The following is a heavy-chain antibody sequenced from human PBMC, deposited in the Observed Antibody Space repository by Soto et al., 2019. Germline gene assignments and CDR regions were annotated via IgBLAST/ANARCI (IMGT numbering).Heavy chain of an antibody. CDR2: IWYDGSNK. Sequence: QVQLVESGGGVVQPGRSLRLSCAASGFTFSSYGMHWVRQAPGKGLEGVAVIWYDGSNKYYADSVKGRFTISRDNSNNTLYLQMNSLRAEDTAVYYCARDYRDFMIVEDYYFDYWGQGTLVTVSS. CDR1: GFTFSSYG. CDR3: ARDYRDFMIVEDYYFDY. J-gene: IGHJ4*02. D-gene: IGHD3-22*01. V-gene: IGHV3-33*01.